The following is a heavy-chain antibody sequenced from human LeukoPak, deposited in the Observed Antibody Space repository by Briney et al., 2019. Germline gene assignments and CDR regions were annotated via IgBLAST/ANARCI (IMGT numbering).Heavy chain of an antibody. CDR1: GGTFSSYA. Sequence: VASVKVPCKASGGTFSSYAISWVRQAPGQGLEWMGRIIPIFGIANYAQKFQGRVTITAVKSTSTAYMELSSLRSEDTAVYYCARDSSGYYGEGNFDYWGQGTLVTVSS. CDR3: ARDSSGYYGEGNFDY. J-gene: IGHJ4*02. CDR2: IIPIFGIA. D-gene: IGHD3-22*01. V-gene: IGHV1-69*04.